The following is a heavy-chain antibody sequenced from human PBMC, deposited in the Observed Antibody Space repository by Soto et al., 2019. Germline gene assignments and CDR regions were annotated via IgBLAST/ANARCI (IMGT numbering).Heavy chain of an antibody. CDR2: IYFSGST. V-gene: IGHV4-61*01. CDR1: GDSVSSASFY. CDR3: AKVLDMPKHWYFDL. Sequence: ETLSLTCTVSGDSVSSASFYWIWIRQAPGKGLEWIGFIYFSGSTNYNPSLKSRVTMSLDTSKNQFSLNLSSVTPADTAVYYCAKVLDMPKHWYFDLWGPGTLVTVSS. D-gene: IGHD2-2*01. J-gene: IGHJ2*01.